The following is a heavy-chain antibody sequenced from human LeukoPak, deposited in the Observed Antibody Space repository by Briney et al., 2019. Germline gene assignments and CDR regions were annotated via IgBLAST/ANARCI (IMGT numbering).Heavy chain of an antibody. CDR3: VRECEGCGWPFDY. V-gene: IGHV6-1*01. CDR2: TYYRSKWYN. Sequence: SQTLSLTCAISGDSVSSNSATWNWIRQSPSRGLEWLGRTYYRSKWYNDYAVSVRSRITINPDTSKNQFSLQLDSVTPDDTAVYYCVRECEGCGWPFDYWGQGTLVTVSS. CDR1: GDSVSSNSAT. D-gene: IGHD6-19*01. J-gene: IGHJ4*02.